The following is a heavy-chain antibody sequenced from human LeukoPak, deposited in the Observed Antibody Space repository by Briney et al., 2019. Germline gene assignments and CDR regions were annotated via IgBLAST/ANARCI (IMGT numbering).Heavy chain of an antibody. CDR3: ARGDDSSGYPYFDY. J-gene: IGHJ4*02. D-gene: IGHD3-22*01. CDR2: IIPILGIA. V-gene: IGHV1-69*04. Sequence: SVKVSCKASGGTFSSYAISWVRQAPGQGLEWMGRIIPILGIANYAQKFQGRVTITADKSTSTAYMELSSLRSEDTAVYYCARGDDSSGYPYFDYWGQGTLVTVSS. CDR1: GGTFSSYA.